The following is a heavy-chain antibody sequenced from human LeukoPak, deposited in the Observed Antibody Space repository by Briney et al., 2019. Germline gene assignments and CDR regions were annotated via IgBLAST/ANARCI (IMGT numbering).Heavy chain of an antibody. V-gene: IGHV1-18*01. D-gene: IGHD4-17*01. Sequence: ASVKVSYKTSGYTFTSYGISWVRQAAGQGLEWMGWISAYSGNTNYAQKFQDRVTMTTDTSTSTAYMELRSLTSDDTAVYYCARGSRTTVLDYWGPGTLVTVSS. CDR2: ISAYSGNT. CDR3: ARGSRTTVLDY. CDR1: GYTFTSYG. J-gene: IGHJ4*02.